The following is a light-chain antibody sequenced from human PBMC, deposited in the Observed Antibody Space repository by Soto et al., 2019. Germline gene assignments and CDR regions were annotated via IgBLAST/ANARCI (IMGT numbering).Light chain of an antibody. CDR2: AAS. CDR3: QQCYSTPFT. CDR1: QSISSY. V-gene: IGKV1-39*01. J-gene: IGKJ3*01. Sequence: DIQMTQSPSSLYASVGDRVTITCRASQSISSYLNWYQQKPGKAPKLLIYAASSLQSGVPSRFSGSGSGTDFTLTISSLQPEDFATYYCQQCYSTPFTFGGGTKVDIK.